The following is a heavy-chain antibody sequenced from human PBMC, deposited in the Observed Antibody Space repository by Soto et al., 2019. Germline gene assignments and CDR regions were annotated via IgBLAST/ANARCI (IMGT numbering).Heavy chain of an antibody. CDR2: SSATGSVT. CDR1: GFTFSSYG. CDR3: AKDRRAGGNYGFYYEF. Sequence: RGSLRLSCAVSGFTFSSYGMTWVRQAPGKGLEWISFSSATGSVTYYADSVKGRFTISRDNSKNTFYLQMTSLRADDTAVYYCAKDRRAGGNYGFYYEFWGNGGLVIVS. D-gene: IGHD3-3*01. V-gene: IGHV3-23*01. J-gene: IGHJ4*03.